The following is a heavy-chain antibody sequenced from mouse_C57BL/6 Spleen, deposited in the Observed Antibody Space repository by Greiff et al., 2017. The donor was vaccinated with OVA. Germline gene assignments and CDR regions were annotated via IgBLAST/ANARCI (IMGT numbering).Heavy chain of an antibody. CDR3: TRRGVSYYPTKLYAMDY. Sequence: QVQLQQSGAELVRPGASVTLSCKASGYTFTDYEMHWVQQTPVHGLEWIGAIDPETGGTAYNQKFKGKAILTADKSSSTAYMELRSLTSEDSAVYYCTRRGVSYYPTKLYAMDYWGQGTSVTVSS. V-gene: IGHV1-15*01. D-gene: IGHD2-10*01. CDR1: GYTFTDYE. J-gene: IGHJ4*01. CDR2: IDPETGGT.